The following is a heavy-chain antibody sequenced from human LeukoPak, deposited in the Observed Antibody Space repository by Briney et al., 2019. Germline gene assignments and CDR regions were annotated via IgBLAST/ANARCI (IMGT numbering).Heavy chain of an antibody. CDR1: GGSISSSNW. V-gene: IGHV4-4*02. Sequence: SGTLSLTCAVSGGSISSSNWWSWVRQPPGKGLEWIGEIYHSGSTNYNPSLKSRVTISVDTSKNQFSLKLSSVTAADTAVYYCAREGGDFWSGYYPNWFDPWGQGTLVTVSS. J-gene: IGHJ5*02. D-gene: IGHD3-3*01. CDR3: AREGGDFWSGYYPNWFDP. CDR2: IYHSGST.